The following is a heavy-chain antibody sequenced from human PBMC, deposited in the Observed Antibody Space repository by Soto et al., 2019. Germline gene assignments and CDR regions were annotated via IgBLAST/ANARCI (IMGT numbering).Heavy chain of an antibody. Sequence: QVQLQESGPGLVKPSGTLSLTCTVSGGSMSSSNWWNWVRQSPGKGLEWIGDAHHSGRTTYNPSLKRRVTISVDKSKNHFSLKLSSVTAADTSVYYCARSEATGLDYWGQGTLVTVSS. CDR1: GGSMSSSNW. CDR2: AHHSGRT. J-gene: IGHJ4*02. D-gene: IGHD1-26*01. V-gene: IGHV4-4*02. CDR3: ARSEATGLDY.